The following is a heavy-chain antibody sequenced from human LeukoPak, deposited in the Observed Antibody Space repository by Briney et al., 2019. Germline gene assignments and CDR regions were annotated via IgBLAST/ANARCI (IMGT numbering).Heavy chain of an antibody. CDR2: IYYSGST. Sequence: SETLSLTCTVSGGSISSNYWSWIRQPPGKGLEWVGYIYYSGSTNYNPPLKSRITISVDTSKTQFSLKLSSVTAADTAIYYCARVFRNPLYALDIWGQGTMVTVSS. J-gene: IGHJ3*02. D-gene: IGHD1-14*01. V-gene: IGHV4-59*01. CDR1: GGSISSNY. CDR3: ARVFRNPLYALDI.